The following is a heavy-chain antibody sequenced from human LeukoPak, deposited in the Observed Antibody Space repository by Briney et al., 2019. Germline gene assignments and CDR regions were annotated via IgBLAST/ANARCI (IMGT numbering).Heavy chain of an antibody. Sequence: GGSLRLSCLTSGFTFSTNAMSWVRQAPGKGLEWISGISGSGASTYYADSVTGRFTISRDNSRNTLYLQMNSQRGDDTAVYYCAKDVGKWESLHFFDYWGQGTLVTVSS. CDR1: GFTFSTNA. J-gene: IGHJ4*02. CDR2: ISGSGAST. V-gene: IGHV3-23*01. D-gene: IGHD1-26*01. CDR3: AKDVGKWESLHFFDY.